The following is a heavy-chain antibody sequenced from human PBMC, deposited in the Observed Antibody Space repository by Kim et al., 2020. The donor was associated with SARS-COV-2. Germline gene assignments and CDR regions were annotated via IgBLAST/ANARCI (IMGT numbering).Heavy chain of an antibody. V-gene: IGHV1-2*02. D-gene: IGHD3-22*01. CDR2: INPNSGGT. J-gene: IGHJ4*02. CDR3: ARASYPVQYYYDSSGYSGGHQDFDY. CDR1: GYTFTGYY. Sequence: ASVKVSCKASGYTFTGYYMHWVRQAPGQGLEWMGWINPNSGGTNYAQKFQGRVTMTRDTSISTAYMELSRLRSDDTAVYYCARASYPVQYYYDSSGYSGGHQDFDYWGQGTLVTVSS.